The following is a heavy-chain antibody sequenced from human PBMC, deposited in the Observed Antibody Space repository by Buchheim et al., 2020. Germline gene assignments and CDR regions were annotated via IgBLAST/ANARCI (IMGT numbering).Heavy chain of an antibody. Sequence: QVQLQQWGAGLLKSSETLSLTCAVYGGSFSGYYWSWIRQPPGKGLEWIGEINHSGSTNYNPSLKSRVTISVDTSKNQFSLKLSSVTAADTAVYYCARGYDYVWGSYRSYFDYWGQGTL. CDR3: ARGYDYVWGSYRSYFDY. CDR2: INHSGST. CDR1: GGSFSGYY. D-gene: IGHD3-16*02. V-gene: IGHV4-34*01. J-gene: IGHJ4*02.